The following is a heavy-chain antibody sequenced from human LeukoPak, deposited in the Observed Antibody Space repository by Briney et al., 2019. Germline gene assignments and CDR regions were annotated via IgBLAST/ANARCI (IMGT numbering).Heavy chain of an antibody. CDR1: GFTVSSNY. CDR2: SYSGGST. V-gene: IGHV3-53*01. Sequence: GSLRLSSAASGFTVSSNYMSWVRQAPGEGLEWVSVSYSGGSTYYEDSVKGRCTISRDNSKNTLYLQMNSLRAEDTAVYYCARDLRQSSSCYNHYYYYYMDVWGKGTTVTVSS. J-gene: IGHJ6*03. D-gene: IGHD3-22*01. CDR3: ARDLRQSSSCYNHYYYYYMDV.